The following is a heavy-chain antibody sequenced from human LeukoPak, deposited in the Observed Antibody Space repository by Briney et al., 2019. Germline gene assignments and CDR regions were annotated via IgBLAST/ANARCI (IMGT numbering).Heavy chain of an antibody. Sequence: SETLSLTCTVSGGSISSYYWSWIRQPPGKGLEWIGYIYYSGSTNYNPSLKSRVTISVDTSKNQFSLKLSPVTAADTAVYYCASGPPGTNYFDYWGQGTLVTVSS. CDR3: ASGPPGTNYFDY. CDR1: GGSISSYY. V-gene: IGHV4-59*08. J-gene: IGHJ4*02. CDR2: IYYSGST. D-gene: IGHD1-1*01.